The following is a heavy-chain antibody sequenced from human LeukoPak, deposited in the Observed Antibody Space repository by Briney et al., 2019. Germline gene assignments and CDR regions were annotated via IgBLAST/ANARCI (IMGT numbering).Heavy chain of an antibody. J-gene: IGHJ4*02. CDR3: ARVVSSSWSQYYFDY. CDR1: GGAISSSNSY. V-gene: IGHV4-39*07. Sequence: PSETLSLTCTVSGGAISSSNSYWGWIRQPPGKGLEWIGSIYYSGSTYYNPSLKSRVTISVDTSKNQFSLKLSSVTAADTAVYYCARVVSSSWSQYYFDYWGQGTLVTVSS. D-gene: IGHD6-13*01. CDR2: IYYSGST.